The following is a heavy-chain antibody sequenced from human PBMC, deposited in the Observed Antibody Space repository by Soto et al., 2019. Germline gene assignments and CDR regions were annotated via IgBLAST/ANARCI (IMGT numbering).Heavy chain of an antibody. CDR1: GGSISGYY. D-gene: IGHD2-2*01. J-gene: IGHJ4*02. CDR2: IYYTGTA. CDR3: ARVPARMPDY. Sequence: SETLSLTCSVSGGSISGYYWSWIRQPPGRGLEWVGYIYYTGTAYYNPSLRSRVTISVDTSKNQFSLKLSSVTAADTAVYYCARVPARMPDYWGQGTLVTVS. V-gene: IGHV4-59*01.